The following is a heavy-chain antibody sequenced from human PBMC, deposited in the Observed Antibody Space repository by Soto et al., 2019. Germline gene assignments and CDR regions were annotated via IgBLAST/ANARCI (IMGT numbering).Heavy chain of an antibody. J-gene: IGHJ6*02. Sequence: GGSLRLSCAASGFTFSSYAMHWVRQAPGKGLEWVAVISYDGSNKYYADSVKGRFTISRDNSKNTLYLQMNSLRAEDTAVYYCARGLITIFGVDQDYYYYYGMDVWGQGTTVTVSS. CDR3: ARGLITIFGVDQDYYYYYGMDV. D-gene: IGHD3-3*01. V-gene: IGHV3-30-3*01. CDR1: GFTFSSYA. CDR2: ISYDGSNK.